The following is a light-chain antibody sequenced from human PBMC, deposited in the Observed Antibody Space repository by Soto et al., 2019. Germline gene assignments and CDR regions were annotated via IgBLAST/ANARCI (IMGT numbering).Light chain of an antibody. Sequence: QSALTQPRSVSGSPGQSVTISCTGTSSVVGGYNYVSWHQQHPGKAPKLMTYDVNKRPSGVPDRFSGSKSSTTASLTLSGLQAEDEADYYCCSPAGSYTWVFGGGTKLTVL. CDR3: CSPAGSYTWV. J-gene: IGLJ3*02. CDR2: DVN. V-gene: IGLV2-11*01. CDR1: SSVVGGYNY.